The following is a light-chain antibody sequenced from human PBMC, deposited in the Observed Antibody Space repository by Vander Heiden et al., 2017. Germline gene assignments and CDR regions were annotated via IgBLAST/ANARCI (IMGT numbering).Light chain of an antibody. Sequence: YVLTHPLPACVPPGQTARISCGGNSSAPRSLHWYRQKPGQAPVVIYADDDWPSGIPERFSGSRSGNTATLTISRVEAGDEADYYCQVWGVSSDHPVVFGGGTKLTVL. J-gene: IGLJ2*01. CDR1: SSAPRS. CDR2: ADD. CDR3: QVWGVSSDHPVV. V-gene: IGLV3-21*02.